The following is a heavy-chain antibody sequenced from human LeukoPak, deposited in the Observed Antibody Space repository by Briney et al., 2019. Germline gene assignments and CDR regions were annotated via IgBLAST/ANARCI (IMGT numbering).Heavy chain of an antibody. CDR1: GFTFSSYG. CDR3: AKDLEVTSRPDAFDI. Sequence: PGGSLRLSCAASGFTFSSYGMPWVRQAPGKGLEWVAVISYDGSNKYYADSVKGRFTISRDNSKNTLYLQMNSLRAEDTAVYYCAKDLEVTSRPDAFDIWGQGTMVTVSS. CDR2: ISYDGSNK. D-gene: IGHD1-1*01. V-gene: IGHV3-30*18. J-gene: IGHJ3*02.